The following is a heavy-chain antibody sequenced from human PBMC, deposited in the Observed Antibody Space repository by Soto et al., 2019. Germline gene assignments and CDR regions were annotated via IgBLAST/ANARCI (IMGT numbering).Heavy chain of an antibody. Sequence: GGSLRLSCEASGFTFSSYGMHWVRQAPGKGLEWVAVIWYDGSNKYYADSVKGRFTISRDNSKDTLYLQMNSLRAEDTAVYYCARDSGDIVVVPAAIPRENWFDPWGQGTLVTVSS. CDR1: GFTFSSYG. V-gene: IGHV3-33*01. D-gene: IGHD2-2*01. CDR3: ARDSGDIVVVPAAIPRENWFDP. CDR2: IWYDGSNK. J-gene: IGHJ5*02.